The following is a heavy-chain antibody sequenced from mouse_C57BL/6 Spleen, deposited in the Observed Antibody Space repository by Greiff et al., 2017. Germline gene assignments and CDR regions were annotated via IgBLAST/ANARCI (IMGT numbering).Heavy chain of an antibody. Sequence: QVQLQESGAELARPGASVKMSCKASGYTFTSYTMHWVKQRPGQGLEWIGYINPSSGYTKYNQKFKDKATLTADKSSSTAYMQLSSLTSEDSAVYYCARSELYYSSSLGYFDVWGTGTTVTVSS. CDR1: GYTFTSYT. CDR3: ARSELYYSSSLGYFDV. V-gene: IGHV1-4*01. J-gene: IGHJ1*03. D-gene: IGHD1-1*01. CDR2: INPSSGYT.